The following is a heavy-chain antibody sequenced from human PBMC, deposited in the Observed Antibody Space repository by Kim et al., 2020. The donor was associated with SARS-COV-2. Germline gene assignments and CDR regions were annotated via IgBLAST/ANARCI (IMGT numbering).Heavy chain of an antibody. J-gene: IGHJ4*02. CDR1: GGSFSGYY. D-gene: IGHD2-15*01. Sequence: SETLSLTCAVYGGSFSGYYWSWIRQPPGKGLEWIGEINHSGSTNYNPSLKSRVTISVDTSKNQFSLKLSSVTAADTAVYYCAGGGGARYCSGGCCELGDYWGQRTLVTVSS. CDR3: AGGGGARYCSGGCCELGDY. V-gene: IGHV4-34*01. CDR2: INHSGST.